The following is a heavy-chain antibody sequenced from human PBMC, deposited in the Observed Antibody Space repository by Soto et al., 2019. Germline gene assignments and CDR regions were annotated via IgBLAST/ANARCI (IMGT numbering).Heavy chain of an antibody. V-gene: IGHV1-2*02. CDR2: INPNSGGT. D-gene: IGHD2-21*01. CDR3: ASGPRVLVMASFGYYAYMDV. CDR1: GYTFTGYY. J-gene: IGHJ6*03. Sequence: QVQLVQSGAEVKKPGASVKVSCKASGYTFTGYYMHWVRQAPGQGLEWMGWINPNSGGTNYAQKCQAGVTLTGHTSISPAYMARSRLRSDDTAVDYCASGPRVLVMASFGYYAYMDVWGKGTTVTVSS.